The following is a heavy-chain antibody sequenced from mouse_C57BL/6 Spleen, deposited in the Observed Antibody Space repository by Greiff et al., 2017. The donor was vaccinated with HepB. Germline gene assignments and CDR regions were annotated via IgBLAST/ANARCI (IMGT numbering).Heavy chain of an antibody. Sequence: VQLQQPGAELVKPGASVKMSCKASGYTFTSYWITWVKQRPGQGLEWIGDIYPGSGSTNYNEKFKSKATLTVDTSSSTAYMQLSSLTSEDSAVYYCARGGLTGTLFDYWGQGTTLTVSS. CDR2: IYPGSGST. CDR3: ARGGLTGTLFDY. D-gene: IGHD4-1*01. CDR1: GYTFTSYW. J-gene: IGHJ2*01. V-gene: IGHV1-55*01.